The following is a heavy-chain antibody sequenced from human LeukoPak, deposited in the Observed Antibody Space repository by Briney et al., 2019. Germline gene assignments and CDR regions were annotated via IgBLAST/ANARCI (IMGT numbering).Heavy chain of an antibody. Sequence: GRSLRLSCTASGFTFTRNCMHWVRQTPGKGLEWVAAIPHDGSSALYADSVKGRFIISRDSSKNTQYLQMNSLRIEDSAVYYCATGSDFYYDSWGQGILVTVSS. D-gene: IGHD1-26*01. CDR3: ATGSDFYYDS. CDR1: GFTFTRNC. CDR2: IPHDGSSA. J-gene: IGHJ5*01. V-gene: IGHV3-30-3*01.